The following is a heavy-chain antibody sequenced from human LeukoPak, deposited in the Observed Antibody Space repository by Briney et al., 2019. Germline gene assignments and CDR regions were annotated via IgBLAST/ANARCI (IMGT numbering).Heavy chain of an antibody. Sequence: GASVKVSCKASGYTFTSYGVSWVRQAPGQGLEWMGWISAYSGSTNYAQNLQGRVTMTTDTSTSTAYTELRSLRSDDTAVYYCARDKPSGPDWFDPWGQGTLVTVSP. J-gene: IGHJ5*02. CDR3: ARDKPSGPDWFDP. D-gene: IGHD3-3*01. CDR1: GYTFTSYG. V-gene: IGHV1-18*01. CDR2: ISAYSGST.